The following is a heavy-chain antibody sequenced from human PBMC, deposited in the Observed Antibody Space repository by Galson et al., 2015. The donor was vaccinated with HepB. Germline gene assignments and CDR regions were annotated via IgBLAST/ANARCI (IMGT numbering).Heavy chain of an antibody. Sequence: SLRLSCAASGFTFSDYYMSWIRQAPGKGLEWVSYISSSGSTIYYADTVKGRFTISRDNAKNSLYLQMNSLRAEDTAVYYCARGELGFVEWLNHDAFDIWGQGTMVTVSS. V-gene: IGHV3-11*01. D-gene: IGHD3-3*01. J-gene: IGHJ3*02. CDR3: ARGELGFVEWLNHDAFDI. CDR1: GFTFSDYY. CDR2: ISSSGSTI.